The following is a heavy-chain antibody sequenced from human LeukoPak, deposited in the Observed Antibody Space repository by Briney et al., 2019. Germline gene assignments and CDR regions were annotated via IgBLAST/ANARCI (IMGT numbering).Heavy chain of an antibody. J-gene: IGHJ4*02. CDR1: GDTFIIND. CDR3: ARVTAAGTWTFDI. D-gene: IGHD6-13*01. V-gene: IGHV1-8*01. Sequence: ASVTVSCKASGDTFIINDINWVRQAPGQGLEWMGWMNPNSGNTGYAQKFQGRVTMTRNTSITTAYMELTDLRSEDTAVYYCARVTAAGTWTFDIWGQGTLVTVSS. CDR2: MNPNSGNT.